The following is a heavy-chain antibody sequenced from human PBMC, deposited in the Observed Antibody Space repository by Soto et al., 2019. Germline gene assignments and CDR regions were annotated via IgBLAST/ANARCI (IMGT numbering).Heavy chain of an antibody. J-gene: IGHJ4*02. Sequence: GESLKISCEGSGFIFSRYKIGWVRQMPGKGLEWMGIIYPADSDLRYNPSFRGQVTISADKSISTAYLQWSSLKASDTAIYYCARLYGTYLGYWGQGTPVTVSS. V-gene: IGHV5-51*01. CDR2: IYPADSDL. D-gene: IGHD1-26*01. CDR1: GFIFSRYK. CDR3: ARLYGTYLGY.